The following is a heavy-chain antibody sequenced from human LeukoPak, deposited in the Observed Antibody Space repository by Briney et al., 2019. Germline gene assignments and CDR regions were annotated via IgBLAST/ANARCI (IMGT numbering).Heavy chain of an antibody. D-gene: IGHD6-19*01. CDR3: GKGLVPTLGIAVAGTYYGMDV. CDR1: GFTFSSYA. Sequence: GGSLRLSCAACGFTFSSYAMSWVRQAPGKGLEWVSAISGSGGSTYYADSVKGRFTISRDNSKNTLYLQMNSLRAEDTAVYYCGKGLVPTLGIAVAGTYYGMDVWGKGTTVTVSS. J-gene: IGHJ6*04. CDR2: ISGSGGST. V-gene: IGHV3-23*01.